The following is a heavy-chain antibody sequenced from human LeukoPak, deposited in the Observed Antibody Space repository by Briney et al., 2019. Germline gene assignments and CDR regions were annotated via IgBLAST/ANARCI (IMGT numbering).Heavy chain of an antibody. CDR2: IYSGGST. J-gene: IGHJ4*02. Sequence: PGGSLRLSCVASGFTLSGYGMHWVRQAPGKGLEWVSVIYSGGSTYYADSVKGRFTISRDNSKNTLYLQMNSLRAEDTAVYYCARGQNIPAWGQGTLVTVSS. V-gene: IGHV3-NL1*01. CDR1: GFTLSGYG. D-gene: IGHD1/OR15-1a*01. CDR3: ARGQNIPA.